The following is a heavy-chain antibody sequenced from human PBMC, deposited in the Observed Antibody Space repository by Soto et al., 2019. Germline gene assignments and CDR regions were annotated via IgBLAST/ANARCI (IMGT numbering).Heavy chain of an antibody. D-gene: IGHD4-17*01. CDR2: IFYSGST. J-gene: IGHJ3*02. Sequence: PETLSVTCSVSGDSISAYYWSWIRQPPGKGLEWIGYIFYSGSTNYNPSLKSRVTISVDTSKNQFSLKLRSVTAADTAVYYCARRYGSAFDIWGQGTMVIVSS. CDR1: GDSISAYY. CDR3: ARRYGSAFDI. V-gene: IGHV4-59*01.